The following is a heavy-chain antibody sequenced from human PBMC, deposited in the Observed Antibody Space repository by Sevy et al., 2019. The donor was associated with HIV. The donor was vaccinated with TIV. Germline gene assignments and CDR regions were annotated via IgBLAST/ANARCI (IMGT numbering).Heavy chain of an antibody. CDR2: ISYDGSNK. CDR3: ARDFGDSSGYYEGDY. J-gene: IGHJ4*02. Sequence: GGSLRLSCAASGFTFSSYAMHWVRQAPGKGLEWVAVISYDGSNKYYADSVKGRFTISRDNSKNTLYLQMNSLRAEDTAVYYCARDFGDSSGYYEGDYWGQGTLVTVSS. V-gene: IGHV3-30*04. D-gene: IGHD3-22*01. CDR1: GFTFSSYA.